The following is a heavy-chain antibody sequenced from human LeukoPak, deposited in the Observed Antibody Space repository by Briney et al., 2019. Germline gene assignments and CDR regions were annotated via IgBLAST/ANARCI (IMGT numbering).Heavy chain of an antibody. CDR1: GGSISSYY. CDR3: ARDGYDYGDYGSDYYYYYYMDV. D-gene: IGHD4-17*01. J-gene: IGHJ6*03. Sequence: SETLSLTCTVSGGSISSYYWSWIRQPAGKGLEWIGRIYTSGSTNYNPFLKSRVTMSVDTSKNQFSLKLSSVTAADTAVYYCARDGYDYGDYGSDYYYYYYMDVWGKGTTVTVSS. V-gene: IGHV4-4*07. CDR2: IYTSGST.